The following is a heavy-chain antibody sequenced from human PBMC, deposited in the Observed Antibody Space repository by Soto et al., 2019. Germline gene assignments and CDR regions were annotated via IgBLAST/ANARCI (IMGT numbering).Heavy chain of an antibody. D-gene: IGHD2-2*01. CDR3: ARAGYCSGTTCYYWFDP. Sequence: ASVKVSCKASGYTFTGYYMHWVRQAPGQGLEWMGWISTYNGNTNYAQKLQGRVTMTTDTSTSTAYMELRSLRSDDTAVYYCARAGYCSGTTCYYWFDPWGQGTLVTVSS. CDR2: ISTYNGNT. V-gene: IGHV1-18*04. CDR1: GYTFTGYY. J-gene: IGHJ5*02.